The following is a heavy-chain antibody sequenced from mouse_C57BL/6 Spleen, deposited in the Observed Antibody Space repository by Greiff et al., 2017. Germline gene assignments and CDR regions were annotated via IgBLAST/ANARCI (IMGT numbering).Heavy chain of an antibody. CDR1: GYTFTSYW. Sequence: VQLQQPGTDLVKPGASVKLSCKASGYTFTSYWMHWVKQRPGQGLEWIGNINPSNGGTNYNEKFKSQATLTGDKSSSTAYLQLSSLTSEDSAVYYCARSFTTVVADDYWGQGTTLTVSS. CDR2: INPSNGGT. J-gene: IGHJ2*01. V-gene: IGHV1-53*01. CDR3: ARSFTTVVADDY. D-gene: IGHD1-1*01.